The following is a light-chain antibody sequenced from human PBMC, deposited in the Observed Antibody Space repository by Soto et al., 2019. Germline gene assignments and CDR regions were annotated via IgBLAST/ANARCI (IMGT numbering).Light chain of an antibody. Sequence: DIQMTQSPSTLSASVGDRVAITCRASERVNSWLAWYQQKPGKAPRLLIYDATTLQGGVPARFSGSGSGTEFTLTISSLQPDDFATYYCQQYNSFRGYTFGQGTKLEI. J-gene: IGKJ2*01. CDR2: DAT. V-gene: IGKV1-5*01. CDR3: QQYNSFRGYT. CDR1: ERVNSW.